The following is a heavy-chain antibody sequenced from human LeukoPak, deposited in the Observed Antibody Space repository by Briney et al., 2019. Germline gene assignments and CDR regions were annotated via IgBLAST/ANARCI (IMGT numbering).Heavy chain of an antibody. CDR1: GFTFSGYY. CDR3: ARHIGPNWFDP. J-gene: IGHJ5*02. Sequence: PGGSLRLSCAASGFTFSGYYMSWIRQAPGKGLEWVSYISSSSYTNYADSVKGRFTISRDNAKNSLYLQMNSLRAEDTAVYYCARHIGPNWFDPWGQGTLVTVSS. V-gene: IGHV3-11*03. CDR2: ISSSSYT. D-gene: IGHD2-21*01.